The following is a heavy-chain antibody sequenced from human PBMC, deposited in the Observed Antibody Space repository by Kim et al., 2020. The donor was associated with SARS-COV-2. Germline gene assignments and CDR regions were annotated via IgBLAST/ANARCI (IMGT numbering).Heavy chain of an antibody. CDR1: GYSISSGYY. Sequence: SETLSLTCTVSGYSISSGYYWGWIRQPPGERLEWIGSIYHSGSTYYNPSLKSRVTISVDTSTNQFSLKLSSVTAADTAVYYCARGLYYDSSGPMIPWGQGTLVTVSS. CDR3: ARGLYYDSSGPMIP. CDR2: IYHSGST. D-gene: IGHD3-22*01. J-gene: IGHJ5*02. V-gene: IGHV4-38-2*02.